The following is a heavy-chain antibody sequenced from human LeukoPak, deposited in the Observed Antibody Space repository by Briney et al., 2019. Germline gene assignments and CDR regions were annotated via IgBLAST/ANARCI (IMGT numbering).Heavy chain of an antibody. CDR3: ARGVRDFDY. V-gene: IGHV3-7*01. J-gene: IGHJ4*02. Sequence: GGSLRLSCAASGFTFSSHWMSWVRQAPGKGLEWVANIKQDESEKYYVDSVKGRFTISRDNAKNSLYLQMNSLRAEDTAVYYCARGVRDFDYWGRGTLVTVSS. CDR1: GFTFSSHW. CDR2: IKQDESEK.